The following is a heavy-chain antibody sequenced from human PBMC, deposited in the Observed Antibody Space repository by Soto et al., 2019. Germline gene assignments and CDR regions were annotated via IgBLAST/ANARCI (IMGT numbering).Heavy chain of an antibody. CDR3: ARGRGNCSGGSCYSHYYYYMDV. V-gene: IGHV4-34*01. J-gene: IGHJ6*03. CDR1: GGSFSGYY. Sequence: QVQLQQWGAGLLKPSETLSLTCAVYGGSFSGYYWSWIRQPPGKGLEWIGEINHSGSTNYNPSLKSRVTRSVDTSKNQFALKLSSVTAADTAVYYCARGRGNCSGGSCYSHYYYYMDVWGKGTTVTVSS. D-gene: IGHD2-15*01. CDR2: INHSGST.